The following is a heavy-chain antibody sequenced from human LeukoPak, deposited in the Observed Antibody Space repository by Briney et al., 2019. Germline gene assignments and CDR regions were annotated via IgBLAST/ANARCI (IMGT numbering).Heavy chain of an antibody. D-gene: IGHD3-10*01. CDR2: NYYSGST. J-gene: IGHJ4*02. CDR3: ARLPRITMVRGVTTTRFDY. V-gene: IGHV4-59*08. CDR1: GGSISSYY. Sequence: SETLSLTCTVSGGSISSYYWSWIRQPPGKGLEWIGYNYYSGSTNYNSSLKSRIAMSVDTSKNQFSLKLSSVTAADTAVYYCARLPRITMVRGVTTTRFDYWGQGTLVTVSS.